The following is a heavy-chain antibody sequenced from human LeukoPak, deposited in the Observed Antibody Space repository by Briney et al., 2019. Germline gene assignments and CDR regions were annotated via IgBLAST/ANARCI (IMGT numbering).Heavy chain of an antibody. V-gene: IGHV1-69*13. J-gene: IGHJ4*02. CDR1: GGTFSSYA. CDR3: ASGYYDSSGYYYYFDY. CDR2: ITPIFGTA. Sequence: ASVKVSCKASGGTFSSYAISWVRQAPGQGLEWMGGITPIFGTANYAQKFQGRVTITADESTSTAYMELSSLRSEDTAVYYCASGYYDSSGYYYYFDYWGQGTLVTVSS. D-gene: IGHD3-22*01.